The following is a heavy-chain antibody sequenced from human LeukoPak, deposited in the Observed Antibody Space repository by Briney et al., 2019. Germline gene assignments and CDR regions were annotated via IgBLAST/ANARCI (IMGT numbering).Heavy chain of an antibody. J-gene: IGHJ6*03. CDR3: ARGRRYSSSWNGPYSYYYMDV. Sequence: ASETLSLTCAVYGGSFSGYYWSWIRQPPGKGLEWIGEINHSGSTNYNPSLKSRVTISVDTSKNQFSLKLSSVTAADTAVYYCARGRRYSSSWNGPYSYYYMDVWGKGTTVTVSS. CDR2: INHSGST. D-gene: IGHD6-13*01. CDR1: GGSFSGYY. V-gene: IGHV4-34*01.